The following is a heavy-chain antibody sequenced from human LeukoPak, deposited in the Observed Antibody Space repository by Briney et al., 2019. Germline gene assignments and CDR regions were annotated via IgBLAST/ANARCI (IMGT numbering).Heavy chain of an antibody. J-gene: IGHJ5*02. CDR2: IDYSEST. V-gene: IGHV4-59*08. Sequence: SETLSLTCTVSGGSISSYYWNWIRQPPGKGLEWIGYIDYSESTNYNPSLKSRVTISVDTSKNQFSLKLSSVTAADTAVYYCARLVHCSGGSCYSAGGRDWFDPWGRGTLVTVSS. CDR1: GGSISSYY. CDR3: ARLVHCSGGSCYSAGGRDWFDP. D-gene: IGHD2-15*01.